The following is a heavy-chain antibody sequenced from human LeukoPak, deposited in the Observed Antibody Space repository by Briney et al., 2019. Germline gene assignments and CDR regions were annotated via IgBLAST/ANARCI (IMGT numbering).Heavy chain of an antibody. CDR3: ARGPSRDYGSGSSWFDP. J-gene: IGHJ5*02. D-gene: IGHD3-10*01. V-gene: IGHV1-8*01. CDR2: MNPNSGNT. Sequence: ASVKVSCKASGYTFTTYDINWVRQVTGQGLEWMGWMNPNSGNTGYAQKIQGRVTMTRNISINTAYMELSSLRSEDTAVYYCARGPSRDYGSGSSWFDPWGQGTLVTVSS. CDR1: GYTFTTYD.